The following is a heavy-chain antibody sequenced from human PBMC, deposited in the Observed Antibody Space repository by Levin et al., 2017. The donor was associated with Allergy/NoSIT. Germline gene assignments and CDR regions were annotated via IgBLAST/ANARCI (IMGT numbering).Heavy chain of an antibody. CDR2: IYPGDSDT. D-gene: IGHD6-19*01. CDR1: GYSFTSYW. J-gene: IGHJ4*02. V-gene: IGHV5-51*01. CDR3: ARPYSSGWFDFDY. Sequence: HGESLKISCQGSGYSFTSYWIGWVRQMPGKGLEWMGIIYPGDSDTRYSPSFQGQVTISADKSITTAYLQWSSLKASDTAMYYCARPYSSGWFDFDYWGQGTLVTVSS.